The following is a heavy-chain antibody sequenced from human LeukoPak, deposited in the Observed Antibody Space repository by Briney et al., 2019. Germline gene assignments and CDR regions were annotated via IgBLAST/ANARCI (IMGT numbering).Heavy chain of an antibody. D-gene: IGHD1-26*01. CDR1: GGSISSYY. CDR2: IYTSGST. Sequence: SETLSLTCTVSGGSISSYYWSWIRQPAGKGLEWIGRIYTSGSTNYNPSLKSRVTMSVDTSKNQFSLKLSSVTAADTAVYYCARDREWELRLSDAFDIWGQGTMVTASS. CDR3: ARDREWELRLSDAFDI. V-gene: IGHV4-4*07. J-gene: IGHJ3*02.